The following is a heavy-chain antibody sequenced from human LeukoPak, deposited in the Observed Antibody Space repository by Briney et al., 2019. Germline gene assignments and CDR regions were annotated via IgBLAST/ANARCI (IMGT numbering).Heavy chain of an antibody. CDR2: IYYSGST. CDR1: GGSISSYY. D-gene: IGHD2-2*01. Sequence: SETLSLTCTVSGGSISSYYWSWIRQPPGKGLEWIGCIYYSGSTNYNPSLKSRVTISVDTSKNQFSLKLSSVTAADTAVYYCARDPNCSSTSCYHNWYFDLWGRGTLVTVSS. J-gene: IGHJ2*01. CDR3: ARDPNCSSTSCYHNWYFDL. V-gene: IGHV4-59*12.